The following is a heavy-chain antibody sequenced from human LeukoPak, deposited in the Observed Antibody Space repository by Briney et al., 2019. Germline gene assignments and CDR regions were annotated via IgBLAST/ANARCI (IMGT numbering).Heavy chain of an antibody. Sequence: GGSLKLSCAASGFTFSSYWMSWVRQAPGKGLEWVAVISYDGSNKYYADSVKGRFTISRDNSKNTLYLQMNSLRAEDTAVYYCAKGPPYCSSTSCCYYGMDVWGKGTTVTVSS. V-gene: IGHV3-30*18. D-gene: IGHD2-2*01. J-gene: IGHJ6*04. CDR2: ISYDGSNK. CDR1: GFTFSSYW. CDR3: AKGPPYCSSTSCCYYGMDV.